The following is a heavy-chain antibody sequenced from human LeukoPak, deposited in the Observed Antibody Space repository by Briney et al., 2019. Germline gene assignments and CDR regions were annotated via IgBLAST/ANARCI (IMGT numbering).Heavy chain of an antibody. Sequence: PSQTLSLTCTVSGGSISSGSYYWSWIRQPAGKGLEWIGYIYYSGTTNYNPSLKSRVTISVDMSKNQFSLKLSSVTAADTAVYYCARGHRGLGYWGQGTLVIVSS. D-gene: IGHD3-16*01. J-gene: IGHJ4*02. CDR3: ARGHRGLGY. CDR2: IYYSGTT. V-gene: IGHV4-61*10. CDR1: GGSISSGSYY.